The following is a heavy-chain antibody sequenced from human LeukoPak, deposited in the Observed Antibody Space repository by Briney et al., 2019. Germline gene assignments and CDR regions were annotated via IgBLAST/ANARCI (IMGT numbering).Heavy chain of an antibody. V-gene: IGHV4-30-4*08. CDR3: ARCGQTEWELLSI. CDR1: GGSISSGDYY. Sequence: PSQTLSLTFTVSGGSISSGDYYWSWIRQPPGKGLEWIGYVYYSGSTYYNPSLKSRVTISVDTSKNQFSLKLSSVTAADTAVYYCARCGQTEWELLSIWGQGTLVTVSS. J-gene: IGHJ4*02. D-gene: IGHD1-26*01. CDR2: VYYSGST.